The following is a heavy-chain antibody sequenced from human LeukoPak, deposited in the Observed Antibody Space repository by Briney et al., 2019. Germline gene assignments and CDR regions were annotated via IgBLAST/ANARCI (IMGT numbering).Heavy chain of an antibody. CDR3: ARAALVGATTISFDP. V-gene: IGHV4-4*02. CDR2: IYHSGST. Sequence: SETLSLTCAVSGGSISSSVWWSWVRQPPGKGLEWIGEIYHSGSTNYNPSLKSRVTISVDKSKNQFSLRLSSVTAADTAVYYCARAALVGATTISFDPWGQGTLVTVSS. J-gene: IGHJ5*02. D-gene: IGHD1-26*01. CDR1: GGSISSSVW.